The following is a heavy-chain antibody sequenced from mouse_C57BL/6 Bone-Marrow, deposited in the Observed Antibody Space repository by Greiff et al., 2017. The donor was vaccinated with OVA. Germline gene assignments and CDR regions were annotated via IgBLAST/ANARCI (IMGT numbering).Heavy chain of an antibody. CDR1: GFTFSSYA. D-gene: IGHD4-1*02. J-gene: IGHJ1*03. CDR3: ARDRNWDDWYFDV. V-gene: IGHV5-4*01. Sequence: EVQLVESGGGLVKPGGSLKLSCAASGFTFSSYAMSWVRQTPEKRLEWVATISDGGSYTYYPANVKGRFTISRDTAKNNLYLQMSHLKSEDTAMYYCARDRNWDDWYFDVWGTGTTVTVSS. CDR2: ISDGGSYT.